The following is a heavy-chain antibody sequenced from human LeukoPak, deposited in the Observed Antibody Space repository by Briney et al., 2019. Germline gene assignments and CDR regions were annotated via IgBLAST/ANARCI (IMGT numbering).Heavy chain of an antibody. D-gene: IGHD3-10*01. CDR3: AREITMVRGSYYYYYGMDV. CDR1: GVTVSSNY. Sequence: PGGSLRLSCAASGVTVSSNYMSWVRQAPGKGLEWVSVIYSGGSTYYADSVKGRFTISRDNSKNTLYLQMNSLRAEDTAVYYCAREITMVRGSYYYYYGMDVWGKGTTVTVSS. V-gene: IGHV3-53*01. J-gene: IGHJ6*04. CDR2: IYSGGST.